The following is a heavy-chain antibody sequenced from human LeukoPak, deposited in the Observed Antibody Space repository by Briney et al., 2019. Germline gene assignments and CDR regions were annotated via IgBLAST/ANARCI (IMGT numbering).Heavy chain of an antibody. CDR1: GLSVSSNY. J-gene: IGHJ4*02. CDR2: IYSGGST. V-gene: IGHV3-66*02. CDR3: ARDARYCSSTGCYSDY. D-gene: IGHD2-2*01. Sequence: PGGSLRLSCAASGLSVSSNYMSWVRQASGKGLERVSLIYSGGSTYYADSVKGRFTISRDNSKNTLYLQMNSLRGEDTAVYYCARDARYCSSTGCYSDYWGQGTLVTVSS.